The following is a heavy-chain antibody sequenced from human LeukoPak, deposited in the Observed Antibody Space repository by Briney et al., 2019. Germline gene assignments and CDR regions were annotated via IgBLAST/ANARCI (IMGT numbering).Heavy chain of an antibody. J-gene: IGHJ4*02. Sequence: ASVKVSCKASGYTFTGYYVHWMRQAPGQGLEWMGWLNPSTGGTIYAQKFQGRVTMTRDTSISTAYMELSRLRSDDTAVYYCVRDRNGYDFVHWGQGALVTVSS. CDR3: VRDRNGYDFVH. V-gene: IGHV1-2*02. CDR1: GYTFTGYY. CDR2: LNPSTGGT. D-gene: IGHD5-12*01.